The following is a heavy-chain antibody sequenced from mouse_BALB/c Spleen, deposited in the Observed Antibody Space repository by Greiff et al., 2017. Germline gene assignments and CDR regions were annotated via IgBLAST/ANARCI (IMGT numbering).Heavy chain of an antibody. J-gene: IGHJ3*01. CDR1: GFTFSSYA. Sequence: EVMLVESGGGLVKPGGSLKLSCAASGFTFSSYAMSWVRQTPEKRLEWVASISSGGSTYYPDSVKGRFTISRDNARNILYLQMSSLRSEDTAMYYCAREGAYYRYTWFAYWGQGTLVTVSA. V-gene: IGHV5-6-5*01. CDR2: ISSGGST. CDR3: AREGAYYRYTWFAY. D-gene: IGHD2-14*01.